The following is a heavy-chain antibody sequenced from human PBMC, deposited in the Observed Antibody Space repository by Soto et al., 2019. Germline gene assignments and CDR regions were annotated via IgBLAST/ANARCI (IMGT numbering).Heavy chain of an antibody. D-gene: IGHD5-12*01. Sequence: ASVKVSCKDSGYTFTSYAMRWVRQSPGQRLEWMGWINAGNGNTKYSQKFQGRVTITRDTSASTAYMELSSLRSEDTAVYYCARDRRDGYNPHAFDIWGQGTMVTVS. CDR3: ARDRRDGYNPHAFDI. J-gene: IGHJ3*02. V-gene: IGHV1-3*01. CDR1: GYTFTSYA. CDR2: INAGNGNT.